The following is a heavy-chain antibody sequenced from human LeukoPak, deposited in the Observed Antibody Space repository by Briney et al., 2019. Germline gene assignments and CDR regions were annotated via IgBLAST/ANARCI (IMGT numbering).Heavy chain of an antibody. CDR1: GYSISSGYY. D-gene: IGHD3-3*01. J-gene: IGHJ4*02. V-gene: IGHV4-38-2*02. Sequence: ASETLSLTCTVSGYSISSGYYWGCIRPPPGKGLEWIGSIYHSGSTYYSPSLKSRVTISVDTSKNQFSLKLSSVTAADTAVYYCARVLYDFWSGYYEYWGQGTLVTVSS. CDR3: ARVLYDFWSGYYEY. CDR2: IYHSGST.